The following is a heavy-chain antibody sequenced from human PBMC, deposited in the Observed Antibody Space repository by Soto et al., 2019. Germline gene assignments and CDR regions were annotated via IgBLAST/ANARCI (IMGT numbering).Heavy chain of an antibody. Sequence: GGSLRLSCAAAGFTFRNYAMNWVRQAPGKGLELVSSISSNGGSAYYADSVKGRFTISRDNSKNTLYLQMNSLRADDTAVYYCARGYCSAVGCYVHYYYGFDVWGQGTTVTVP. CDR2: ISSNGGSA. CDR3: ARGYCSAVGCYVHYYYGFDV. CDR1: GFTFRNYA. J-gene: IGHJ6*02. V-gene: IGHV3-23*01. D-gene: IGHD2-15*01.